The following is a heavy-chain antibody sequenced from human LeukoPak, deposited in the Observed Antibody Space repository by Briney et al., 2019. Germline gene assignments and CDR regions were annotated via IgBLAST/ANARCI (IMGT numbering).Heavy chain of an antibody. Sequence: PGGSLRLSCAASGFTFTTYWMSWVRQPPGKGLEWVANIKQDGTEKYYVDSVKGRFTISRDNSKNTLYLQMNSLRAEDTAVYYCAKDVHSSSWYSGAEYFQHWGQGTLVTVSS. J-gene: IGHJ1*01. CDR1: GFTFTTYW. D-gene: IGHD6-13*01. CDR2: IKQDGTEK. V-gene: IGHV3-7*01. CDR3: AKDVHSSSWYSGAEYFQH.